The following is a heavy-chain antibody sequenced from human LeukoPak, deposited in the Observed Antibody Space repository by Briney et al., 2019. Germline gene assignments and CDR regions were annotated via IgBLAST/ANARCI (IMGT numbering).Heavy chain of an antibody. D-gene: IGHD3-10*01. J-gene: IGHJ6*03. CDR2: IYYSGST. V-gene: IGHV4-30-4*01. Sequence: SETLSLTCAVCGGSIRWGEDYGRWMRQPPGKGLEWIGYIYYSGSTYYNPSLKSRVTISVDTSKNQFSLKLSSVTAADTAVYYCARTLPKIITMVRGVPYYMDVWGKGTTVTVSS. CDR1: GGSIRWGEDY. CDR3: ARTLPKIITMVRGVPYYMDV.